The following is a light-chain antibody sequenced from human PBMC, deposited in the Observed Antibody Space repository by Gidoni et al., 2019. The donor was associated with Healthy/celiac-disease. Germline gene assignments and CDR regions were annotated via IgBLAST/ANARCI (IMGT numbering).Light chain of an antibody. V-gene: IGLV3-19*01. Sequence: SELTQDPAGSVALGQTVRITCQGDSLRSYYASWYQQKPGPAPVLVIYGKNNRPSGFPDRFSGSSSGNTASLTITGAQAEDEADYYCNSRDSSGNLYVFGTGTKVTVL. CDR3: NSRDSSGNLYV. CDR1: SLRSYY. CDR2: GKN. J-gene: IGLJ1*01.